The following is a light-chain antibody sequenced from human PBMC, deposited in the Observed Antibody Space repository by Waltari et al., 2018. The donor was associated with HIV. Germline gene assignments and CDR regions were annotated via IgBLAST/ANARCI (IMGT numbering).Light chain of an antibody. J-gene: IGKJ4*01. CDR2: LGS. CDR3: MQALQTPLT. V-gene: IGKV2-28*01. CDR1: QSLLHRNRYKY. Sequence: DIVMTQSPLSLPVTPGAPASISCRSSQSLLHRNRYKYLDWYLQKPGQSPQLLIYLGSNRASGVPDRFSGSGSGTNFTLEISRVEAEDVGVYYCMQALQTPLTFGGGTKVEIK.